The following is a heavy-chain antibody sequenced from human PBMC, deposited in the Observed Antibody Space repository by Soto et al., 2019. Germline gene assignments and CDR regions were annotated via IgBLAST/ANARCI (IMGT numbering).Heavy chain of an antibody. CDR2: IYWNDDK. D-gene: IGHD3-9*01. Sequence: QITLKESGPTLVKPTQTLTLTCTFSGFSLSTSGVGVGWIRQPPGKALEWLALIYWNDDKRYSLSLKSRLTITKDPSKNQVVLTMANMDPVDTATYYCAHKILTGYYRENLFDPWGQGTLVTVSS. J-gene: IGHJ5*02. CDR3: AHKILTGYYRENLFDP. V-gene: IGHV2-5*01. CDR1: GFSLSTSGVG.